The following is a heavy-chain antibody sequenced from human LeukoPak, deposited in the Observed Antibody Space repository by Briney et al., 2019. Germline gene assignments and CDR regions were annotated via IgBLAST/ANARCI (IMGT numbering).Heavy chain of an antibody. CDR1: GGSFSGYY. Sequence: SETLSLTRAVYGGSFSGYYWSWIRQPPGKGLEWIGEINHSGSTNYNPSLKSRVTISVDTSKNQFSLKLSSVTAADTAVYYCARPIYSSGWDFDYWGQGTLVTVSS. V-gene: IGHV4-34*01. CDR2: INHSGST. D-gene: IGHD6-19*01. J-gene: IGHJ4*02. CDR3: ARPIYSSGWDFDY.